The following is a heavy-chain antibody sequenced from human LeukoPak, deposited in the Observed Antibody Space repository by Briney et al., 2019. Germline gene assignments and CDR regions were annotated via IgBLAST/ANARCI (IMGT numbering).Heavy chain of an antibody. J-gene: IGHJ3*02. Sequence: SETLSLTCTVSDGSINTYYWSWIRQPAGKGLEWIGRIYTSGNTYYNPSLKSRVTMSIDTSKTQFSLKLSSVTAADTAVYYCARLPTVVTRAAFDIWGQGTMVTVSS. CDR1: DGSINTYY. V-gene: IGHV4-4*07. D-gene: IGHD4-23*01. CDR3: ARLPTVVTRAAFDI. CDR2: IYTSGNT.